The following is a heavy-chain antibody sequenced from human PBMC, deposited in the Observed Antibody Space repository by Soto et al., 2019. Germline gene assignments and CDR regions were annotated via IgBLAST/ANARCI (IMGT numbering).Heavy chain of an antibody. V-gene: IGHV4-59*01. D-gene: IGHD5-18*01. Sequence: SETLSLTCTVSGGSISSYYWSWIRQPPGKGLEWIGYIYYSGSTNYNPSLKSRVTISVDTSKNQFSLKLSSVTAADTAVYYCASSFGGGYSYGVPGYYGMDVWGQGTTVTVSS. J-gene: IGHJ6*02. CDR1: GGSISSYY. CDR3: ASSFGGGYSYGVPGYYGMDV. CDR2: IYYSGST.